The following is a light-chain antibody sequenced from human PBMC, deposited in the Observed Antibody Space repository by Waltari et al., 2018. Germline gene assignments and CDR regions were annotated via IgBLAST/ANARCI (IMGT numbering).Light chain of an antibody. CDR2: DTS. J-gene: IGKJ5*01. V-gene: IGKV3-20*01. CDR1: QSVSGNY. CDR3: QQYSASPHVT. Sequence: VLTQSPGTLSLSPGERATLSWRASQSVSGNYLAWYQQKPGQSPRLLIYDTSTRATGIPDRFRGSGSGTDFTLTINRLEPEDFAVYFCQQYSASPHVTFGQGTRLEIK.